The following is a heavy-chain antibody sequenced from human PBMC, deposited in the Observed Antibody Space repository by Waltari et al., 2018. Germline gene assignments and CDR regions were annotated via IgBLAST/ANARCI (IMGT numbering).Heavy chain of an antibody. D-gene: IGHD2-21*01. V-gene: IGHV4-34*01. J-gene: IGHJ6*02. CDR2: INHSGST. CDR3: ARGGVVIYYYYGMDV. Sequence: QVQLQQWGAGLLKPSETLSLTCAVYGGSFSGYYWRWIRQPPGKGMEGIGEINHSGSTNYNPSLKSRVTISVDTSKNQFSLKLSSVTAADTAVYYCARGGVVIYYYYGMDVWGQGTTVTVSS. CDR1: GGSFSGYY.